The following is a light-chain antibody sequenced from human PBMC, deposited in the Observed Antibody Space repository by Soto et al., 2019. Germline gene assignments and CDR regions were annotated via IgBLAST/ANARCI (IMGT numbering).Light chain of an antibody. CDR3: QQLNSYPRT. CDR1: QTISSW. V-gene: IGKV1-5*03. J-gene: IGKJ1*01. CDR2: KAY. Sequence: DIQMTQSPSTLSGSVGGRVTITCRASQTISSWLAWYQQKPGKAPKLLIYKAYTLKSGVTSRFSGSGSGTEFTLTISSLQPEDFATYYCQQLNSYPRTVGPGTKVEIK.